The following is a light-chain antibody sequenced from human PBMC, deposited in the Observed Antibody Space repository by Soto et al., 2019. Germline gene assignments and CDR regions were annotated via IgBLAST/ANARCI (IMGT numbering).Light chain of an antibody. CDR1: QSVSNNY. CDR2: DAS. CDR3: HRRKKWRT. Sequence: SVLTPSPATLSLSPGEIATLSCRASQSVSNNYLAWYQQKPGQAPRLLIYDASNRATGIPARFSGSGFGTDFTLTISSLEPEDFAVYYCHRRKKWRTVGQGTKVDI. J-gene: IGKJ1*01. V-gene: IGKV3-11*01.